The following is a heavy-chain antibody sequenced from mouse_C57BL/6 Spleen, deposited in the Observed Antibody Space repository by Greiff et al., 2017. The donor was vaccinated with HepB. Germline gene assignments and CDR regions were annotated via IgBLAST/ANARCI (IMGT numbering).Heavy chain of an antibody. CDR1: GFNIKDDY. V-gene: IGHV14-4*01. Sequence: EVQLQQSGAELVRPGASVKLSCTASGFNIKDDYMHWVKQRPEQGLEWIGWIDPENGDTEYASKFQGKATITADTSSNTAYLQLSSLTSEDTAVYYCTRGYDGTWFAYWGQGTLVPVSA. CDR2: IDPENGDT. J-gene: IGHJ3*01. D-gene: IGHD2-2*01. CDR3: TRGYDGTWFAY.